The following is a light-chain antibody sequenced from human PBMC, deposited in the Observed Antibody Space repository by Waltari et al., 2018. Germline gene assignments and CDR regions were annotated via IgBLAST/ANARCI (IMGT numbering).Light chain of an antibody. V-gene: IGKV1-33*01. CDR2: GSS. CDR3: QQYDSLPIT. CDR1: QDISNY. Sequence: DIQMTQSPSSLSTSVGDRVTITCQASQDISNYLNWYQQKTGKAPKLLIYGSSNLETGVPSTFSGSGSGTDFTFTISSLQPEDIAIYYCQQYDSLPITFGQGTRLEIK. J-gene: IGKJ5*01.